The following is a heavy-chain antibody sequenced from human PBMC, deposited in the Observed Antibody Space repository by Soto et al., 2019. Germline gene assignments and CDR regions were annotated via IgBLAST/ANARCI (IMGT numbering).Heavy chain of an antibody. V-gene: IGHV1-69*01. CDR1: GGTFSSYA. Sequence: QVQLVQSGAEVKKPGSSVKVSCKASGGTFSSYAISWVRQAPGQGLEWMGGIIPIFGTANYAQKFQGRVPITADESTSTVYMELSRLRSEDTAVYSCARELDFWRGYYTEGNWFDPWGQGTLVTVSS. CDR2: IIPIFGTA. J-gene: IGHJ5*02. CDR3: ARELDFWRGYYTEGNWFDP. D-gene: IGHD3-3*01.